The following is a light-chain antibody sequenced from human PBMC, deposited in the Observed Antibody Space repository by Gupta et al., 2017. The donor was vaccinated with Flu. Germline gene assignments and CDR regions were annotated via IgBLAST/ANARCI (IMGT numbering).Light chain of an antibody. J-gene: IGKJ3*01. CDR3: QQYGNSFT. CDR2: GAS. Sequence: IVLTQSPGTLSLSPGERATLSCRASQSVSSSYLAWYQQRPGQAPRLLIYGASTRATGIPDRFSGSGSGTDFTLTISRLEPEDFAVYYCQQYGNSFTFGPGTKVDIK. V-gene: IGKV3-20*01. CDR1: QSVSSSY.